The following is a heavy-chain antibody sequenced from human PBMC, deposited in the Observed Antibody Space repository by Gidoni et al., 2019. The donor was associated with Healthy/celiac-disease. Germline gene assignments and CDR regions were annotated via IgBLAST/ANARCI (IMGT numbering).Heavy chain of an antibody. V-gene: IGHV3-21*01. CDR3: ATNYYDFWSGYYNQVDY. Sequence: EVQLVASGGGLVKPVGSLRLSCAASGFTFSSYSMNWVRQAPGKGLEWVSSISSSSSYIYYADSVKGRFTISRDNAKNSLYLQMNSLRAEDTAVYYCATNYYDFWSGYYNQVDYWGQGTLVTVSS. CDR1: GFTFSSYS. CDR2: ISSSSSYI. D-gene: IGHD3-3*01. J-gene: IGHJ4*02.